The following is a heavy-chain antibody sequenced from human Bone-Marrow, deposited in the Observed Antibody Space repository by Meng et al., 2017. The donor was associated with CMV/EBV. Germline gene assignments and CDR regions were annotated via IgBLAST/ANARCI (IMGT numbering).Heavy chain of an antibody. J-gene: IGHJ6*02. CDR2: ISSSSSYI. Sequence: ETLSLTCAASGFTFSSYSMNWVRQAPGKGLEWVSSISSSSSYIYYADSVKGRFTISRDNAKNSLYLQMNSLRAEDTAVYYCARVATWIQLYYYYGMDVWGQGTTVTVSS. V-gene: IGHV3-21*01. CDR1: GFTFSSYS. CDR3: ARVATWIQLYYYYGMDV. D-gene: IGHD5-18*01.